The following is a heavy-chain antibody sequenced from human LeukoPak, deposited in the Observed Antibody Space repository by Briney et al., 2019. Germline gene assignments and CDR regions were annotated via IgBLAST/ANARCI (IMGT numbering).Heavy chain of an antibody. CDR3: AELGITMIGGV. J-gene: IGHJ6*04. D-gene: IGHD3-10*02. CDR1: GFTFSSYA. V-gene: IGHV3-30*04. Sequence: GGSLRLSCAASGFTFSSYAMHWVRQAPGKGLEWVALISYDGSIKYYADSVKGRFTISRDNSKNTLYLQMNSLRAEDTAVYYCAELGITMIGGVWGKGTTVTISS. CDR2: ISYDGSIK.